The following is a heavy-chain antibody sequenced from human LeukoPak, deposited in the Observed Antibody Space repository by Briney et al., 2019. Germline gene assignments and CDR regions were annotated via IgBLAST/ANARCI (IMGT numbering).Heavy chain of an antibody. CDR1: GFTFSSYS. D-gene: IGHD3-10*01. J-gene: IGHJ4*02. Sequence: GGSLRLSCAASGFTFSSYSMNWVRQAPGKGLEWVSSISSSSSYIYYADSVKGRFTISRDNAKNTLYLQMNSLRAEDTAVYYCASVMSGNVDYWGQGTLVTVSS. V-gene: IGHV3-21*01. CDR2: ISSSSSYI. CDR3: ASVMSGNVDY.